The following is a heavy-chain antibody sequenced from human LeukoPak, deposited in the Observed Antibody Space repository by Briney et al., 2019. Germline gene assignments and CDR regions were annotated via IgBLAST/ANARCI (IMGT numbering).Heavy chain of an antibody. Sequence: ASVKVSCKASGYTFTSYGINWLRQDPGQGLEWMGWISTYNGNANYAQKLQGRVTMTTDTSTSTAYMELRSLRSDDTAVYYWARAPITVAGSALWYWGQGTLVTVSS. D-gene: IGHD6-19*01. CDR2: ISTYNGNA. J-gene: IGHJ4*02. CDR1: GYTFTSYG. CDR3: ARAPITVAGSALWY. V-gene: IGHV1-18*01.